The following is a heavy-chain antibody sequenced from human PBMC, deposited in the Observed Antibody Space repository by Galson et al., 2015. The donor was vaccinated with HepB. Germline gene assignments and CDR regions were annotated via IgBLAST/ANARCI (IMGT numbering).Heavy chain of an antibody. Sequence: SLRLSCAASGFTFSNAWMNWVRQAPGKGLEWVGRIKSKTDGGTTDYAAPVKGRFTISRDDSKNTLYLQMNSLKTEDTAVYYCTTRTGSGWYGLEASWGQGTLVTVSS. D-gene: IGHD6-19*01. CDR1: GFTFSNAW. J-gene: IGHJ4*02. CDR2: IKSKTDGGTT. V-gene: IGHV3-15*07. CDR3: TTRTGSGWYGLEAS.